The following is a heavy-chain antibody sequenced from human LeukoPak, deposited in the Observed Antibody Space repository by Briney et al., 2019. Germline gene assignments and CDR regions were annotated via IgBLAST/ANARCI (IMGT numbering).Heavy chain of an antibody. Sequence: GASVKVSCKASGYTFTSYAIHRLRQAPGQRPECMGWINVGNGNTKYLQNLQGRVTITRDTSARTTYMELSSLRPEDTAEYYCAREGILTGGFDHWGQGSLVIVPS. J-gene: IGHJ4*02. CDR1: GYTFTSYA. CDR3: AREGILTGGFDH. CDR2: INVGNGNT. D-gene: IGHD3-9*01. V-gene: IGHV1-3*01.